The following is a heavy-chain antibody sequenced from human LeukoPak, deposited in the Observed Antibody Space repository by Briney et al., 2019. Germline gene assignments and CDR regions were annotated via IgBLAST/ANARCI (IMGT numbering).Heavy chain of an antibody. CDR1: GYTFTGYY. V-gene: IGHV1-2*02. Sequence: GASVKLSCKASGYTFTGYYMHWVRQAPGQGLEWMGWINPNSGGTNYAQKFQGRVNMTRDTSISTAYMELSRLRSDDTAVYYCARAVAVAGSFDYWGQGTLVTVSS. J-gene: IGHJ4*02. D-gene: IGHD6-19*01. CDR3: ARAVAVAGSFDY. CDR2: INPNSGGT.